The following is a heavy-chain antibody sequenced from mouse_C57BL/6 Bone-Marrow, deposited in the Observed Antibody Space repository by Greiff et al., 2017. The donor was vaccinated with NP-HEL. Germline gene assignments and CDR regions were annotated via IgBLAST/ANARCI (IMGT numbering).Heavy chain of an antibody. CDR2: ISNGGGST. J-gene: IGHJ4*01. D-gene: IGHD1-1*01. CDR1: GFTFSDYY. V-gene: IGHV5-12*01. Sequence: LVESGGGLVQPGGSLKLSCAASGFTFSDYYMYWVRQTPEKRLEWVAYISNGGGSTYYPDTVKGRFTISRDNAKNTLYLQMSRLKSEDTAMYYCARFITTYAMDYWGQGTSVTVSS. CDR3: ARFITTYAMDY.